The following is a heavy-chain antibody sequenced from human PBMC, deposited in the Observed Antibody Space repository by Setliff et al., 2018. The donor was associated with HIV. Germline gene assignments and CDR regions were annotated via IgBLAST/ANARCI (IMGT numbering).Heavy chain of an antibody. CDR1: GGSFSDYY. D-gene: IGHD6-13*01. Sequence: PSETLSLTCAVYGGSFSDYYWTWIRQSPGKGLEWIGEINHRGSTNYNPSLKSRVTVSADTSKNQFSLKLGSVTAADTAVYYCARESPSSSWFYFDFWGQGTLVTVSS. CDR3: ARESPSSSWFYFDF. V-gene: IGHV4-34*01. J-gene: IGHJ4*02. CDR2: INHRGST.